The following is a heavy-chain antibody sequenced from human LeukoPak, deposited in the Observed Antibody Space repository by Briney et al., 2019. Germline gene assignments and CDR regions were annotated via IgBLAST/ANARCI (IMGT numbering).Heavy chain of an antibody. D-gene: IGHD3-10*01. CDR2: IYSGGST. J-gene: IGHJ4*02. V-gene: IGHV3-53*01. CDR3: AKDLEGNGSGGL. CDR1: GFTVSSNY. Sequence: TGGSLRLSCAASGFTVSSNYMSWVRQAPGKGLEWVSVIYSGGSTYYADSVKGRFTISRDNSKNTLYLQMNSLRAEDTAVYYCAKDLEGNGSGGLWGQGTLVTVSS.